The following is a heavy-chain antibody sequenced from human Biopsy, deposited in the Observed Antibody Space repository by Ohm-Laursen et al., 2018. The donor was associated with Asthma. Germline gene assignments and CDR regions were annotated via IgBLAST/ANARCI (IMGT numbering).Heavy chain of an antibody. V-gene: IGHV1-69*13. J-gene: IGHJ4*02. CDR3: ARKAGSCISRTCYSLDF. CDR1: GGTLNTYV. CDR2: INSVFGTT. Sequence: GASVKVSCKSLGGTLNTYVIGRVRQAPGQGLEWMGGINSVFGTTTYPQKFQDRVTITADDSTSTVYMELSSLRSEDTAVYYCARKAGSCISRTCYSLDFWGQGTLVTVSS. D-gene: IGHD2-2*01.